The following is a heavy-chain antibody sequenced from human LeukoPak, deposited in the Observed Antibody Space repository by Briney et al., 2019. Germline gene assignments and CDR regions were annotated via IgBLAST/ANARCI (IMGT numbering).Heavy chain of an antibody. J-gene: IGHJ5*02. D-gene: IGHD3-22*01. CDR1: GFTLSSNY. Sequence: PVGSLRLSCAASGFTLSSNYMSWVRQAPGEGLEWDSVIYSGVRTYYSDSVKGRFTISRDNSKNTLYLQMNSLRAEDTAVYYCARDRPTYYYDSSGYAWGQGTLVTVSS. V-gene: IGHV3-66*01. CDR3: ARDRPTYYYDSSGYA. CDR2: IYSGVRT.